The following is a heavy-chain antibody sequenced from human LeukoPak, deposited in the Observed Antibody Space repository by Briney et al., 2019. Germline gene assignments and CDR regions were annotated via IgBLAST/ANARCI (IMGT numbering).Heavy chain of an antibody. CDR3: ARFTSGYYNWFDP. J-gene: IGHJ5*02. V-gene: IGHV3-23*01. CDR1: GFTLTNYG. D-gene: IGHD3-3*01. CDR2: ITGSRGRT. Sequence: GGSLRLSCAASGFTLTNYGMVWVRQAPGKGLEWVSGITGSRGRTYYADSVKGRFTISRDNSKNSLYLQMNSLRAEDTAVYYCARFTSGYYNWFDPWGQGTLVTVSS.